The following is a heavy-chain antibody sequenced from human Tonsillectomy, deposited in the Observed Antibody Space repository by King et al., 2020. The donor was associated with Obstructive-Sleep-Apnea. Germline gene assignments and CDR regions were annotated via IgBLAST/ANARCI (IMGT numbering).Heavy chain of an antibody. Sequence: QLVQSGGGVVQPGRSLRLSCAASGFIFSHYGMHWVRQAPGKGLEWVAMIWYDGSTKYYADSVKGRFTISRDNSKDTLYLQMNSLRVEDTAVYYCARDHGGGYYESGGNAYFDYWGQGNLVIVSS. J-gene: IGHJ4*02. CDR1: GFIFSHYG. CDR3: ARDHGGGYYESGGNAYFDY. CDR2: IWYDGSTK. D-gene: IGHD3-22*01. V-gene: IGHV3-33*01.